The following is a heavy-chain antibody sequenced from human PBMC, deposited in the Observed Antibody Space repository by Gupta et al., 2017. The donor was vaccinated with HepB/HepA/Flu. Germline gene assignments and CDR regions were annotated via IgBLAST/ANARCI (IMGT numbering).Heavy chain of an antibody. J-gene: IGHJ3*02. D-gene: IGHD6-19*01. CDR3: ARVRSGWYGSAFDI. CDR1: GFTFSSYA. V-gene: IGHV3-30-3*01. Sequence: QVQLVESGGGVVQPGRSLRLSCAASGFTFSSYAMHWVRQAPGKGLEWVAVISYDGSNKYYADSVKGRFTISRDNSKNTLYLQMNSLRAEDTAVYYCARVRSGWYGSAFDIWGQGTMVTVSS. CDR2: ISYDGSNK.